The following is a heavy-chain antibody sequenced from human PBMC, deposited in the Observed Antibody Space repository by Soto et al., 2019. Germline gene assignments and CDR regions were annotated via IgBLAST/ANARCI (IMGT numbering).Heavy chain of an antibody. Sequence: QVQLVQSGAEVKRPGSSVKVSCKASGDTFNFYSINWVRQAPGVGLEWMGRVNPIVSMSNYAQKFQGRVTMNAAKSTSTAYMELSSLRSEDTAIYYCASSYGSGYRAFDYWGQGALVTVSS. CDR2: VNPIVSMS. CDR3: ASSYGSGYRAFDY. V-gene: IGHV1-69*02. D-gene: IGHD3-10*01. J-gene: IGHJ4*02. CDR1: GDTFNFYS.